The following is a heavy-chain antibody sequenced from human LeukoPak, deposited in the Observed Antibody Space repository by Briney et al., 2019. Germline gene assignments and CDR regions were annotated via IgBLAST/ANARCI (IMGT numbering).Heavy chain of an antibody. D-gene: IGHD6-6*01. CDR1: GGTFSSYA. Sequence: SVKVSCKASGGTFSSYAISWVRQAPGQGLEWMGGIIPIFGTANYAQKFQGRVTITADESTSTAYMELSSLRSEDTAVYYCAKDYSSSRALRAFDIWGQGAMVTVSS. CDR2: IIPIFGTA. V-gene: IGHV1-69*13. CDR3: AKDYSSSRALRAFDI. J-gene: IGHJ3*02.